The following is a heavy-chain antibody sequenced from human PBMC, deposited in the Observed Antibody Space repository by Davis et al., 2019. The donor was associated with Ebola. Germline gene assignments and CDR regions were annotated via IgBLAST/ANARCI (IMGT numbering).Heavy chain of an antibody. CDR1: GFSFSSYA. Sequence: PGGSLRLSCAASGFSFSSYAMHWVRQAPGKGLEYVSAISHSGVSTYYVNFVKGRFTVSRDNSKNTLYLQMGSLRSEDMGLYYCAREGPNWGAPIGFSGMDVWGQGTTVIVSS. V-gene: IGHV3-64*01. CDR3: AREGPNWGAPIGFSGMDV. CDR2: ISHSGVST. D-gene: IGHD7-27*01. J-gene: IGHJ6*02.